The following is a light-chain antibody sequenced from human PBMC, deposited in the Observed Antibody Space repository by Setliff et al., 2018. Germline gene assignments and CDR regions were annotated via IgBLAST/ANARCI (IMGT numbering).Light chain of an antibody. J-gene: IGLJ1*01. CDR3: SSYTNSNTDV. Sequence: QSALTQPASVSGSPGQSITISCSGTSSDVGSYDFVSWYQQHAGKAPKLIIYDVTGRPSGVSDRFSGSKSGNTASLTISGLQAEDEADYYCSSYTNSNTDVFGTGTKVTVL. V-gene: IGLV2-14*03. CDR2: DVT. CDR1: SSDVGSYDF.